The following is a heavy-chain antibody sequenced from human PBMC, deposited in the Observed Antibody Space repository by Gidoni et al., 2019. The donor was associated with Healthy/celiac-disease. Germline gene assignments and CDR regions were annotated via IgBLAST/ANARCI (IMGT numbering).Heavy chain of an antibody. D-gene: IGHD3-10*01. CDR3: ARGGGITMVRGASNWFDP. CDR1: GGSISSGSYY. V-gene: IGHV4-61*02. Sequence: QVQLQESGPGLVKPSQTLSLTCTVSGGSISSGSYYWSWIRQPAGKGLEWIGRIYTSGSTNYNPSLKSRVTISVDTSKNQFSLKLSFVTAADTAVYYCARGGGITMVRGASNWFDPWGQGTLVTVAS. J-gene: IGHJ5*02. CDR2: IYTSGST.